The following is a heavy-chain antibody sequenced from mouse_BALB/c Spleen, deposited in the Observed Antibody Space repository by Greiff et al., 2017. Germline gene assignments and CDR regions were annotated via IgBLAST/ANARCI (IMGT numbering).Heavy chain of an antibody. CDR1: GFTFSSFG. D-gene: IGHD6-2*01. CDR3: AGSLRYYAMDY. CDR2: ISSGSSTI. V-gene: IGHV5-17*02. J-gene: IGHJ4*01. Sequence: EVKLEESGGGLVQPGGSRKLSCAASGFTFSSFGMHWVRQAPEKGLEWVAYISSGSSTIYYADTVKGRFTISRDNPKNTLFLQMTSLRSEDTAMYYCAGSLRYYAMDYWGQGTSVTVSS.